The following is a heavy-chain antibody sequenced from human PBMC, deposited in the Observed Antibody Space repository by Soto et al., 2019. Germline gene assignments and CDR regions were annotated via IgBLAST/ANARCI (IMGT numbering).Heavy chain of an antibody. D-gene: IGHD1-1*01. CDR2: ISVYSGNT. J-gene: IGHJ4*02. Sequence: QVQLVQSGAEVKKPGASVKVSCKASGYTFTIYTITWVRQAPGQGLEWMGWISVYSGNTNYAQNLQGRITMTTDTSTSTAYMELRSLRCDDTAVYYCARGTGTTSEGSLFDYWGQGTLVTVSS. CDR1: GYTFTIYT. CDR3: ARGTGTTSEGSLFDY. V-gene: IGHV1-18*01.